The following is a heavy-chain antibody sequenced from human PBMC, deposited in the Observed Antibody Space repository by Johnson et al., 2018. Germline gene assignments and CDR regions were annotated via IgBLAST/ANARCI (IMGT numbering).Heavy chain of an antibody. Sequence: EVQLVESGGGLVQPGGSXRLSCATSGFTFNTCAMNWVRQAPVKGLEWVSGISASGDTTWYSDSVKGRFAISRDNSKNTLSLQMNSLRADDTAIYYCAKYVVVVPVSYGLDVWGQGTTVTVSS. CDR1: GFTFNTCA. V-gene: IGHV3-23*04. D-gene: IGHD2-2*01. CDR2: ISASGDTT. CDR3: AKYVVVVPVSYGLDV. J-gene: IGHJ6*02.